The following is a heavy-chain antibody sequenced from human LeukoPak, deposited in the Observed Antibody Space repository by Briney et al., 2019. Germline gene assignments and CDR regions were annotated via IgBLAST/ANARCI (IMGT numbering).Heavy chain of an antibody. J-gene: IGHJ4*02. CDR3: ARDQTPFY. V-gene: IGHV3-74*01. CDR2: IKSDGSST. CDR1: GFTFSSYG. Sequence: GGSLRLSCAASGFTFSSYGMHWVRQAPGKGLVWVSRIKSDGSSTSYADSVKGRFTISRDNAKNTLYLQMNSLRDEDTAVYYCARDQTPFYWGQGSLVTVSS. D-gene: IGHD2-15*01.